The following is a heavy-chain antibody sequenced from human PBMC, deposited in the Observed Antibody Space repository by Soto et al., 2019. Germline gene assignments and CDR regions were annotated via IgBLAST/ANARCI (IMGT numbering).Heavy chain of an antibody. CDR3: ARVSGIVVVPTAKDPHYYYMDV. V-gene: IGHV4-31*03. J-gene: IGHJ6*03. Sequence: PSETLSLTCTVSGGSISGGPYYWTWIRQHPGSGLEWIGYIYYTGSTYYNPSLKSRVIMSVDTSNNQLSLKLSSVTAADTAVYFCARVSGIVVVPTAKDPHYYYMDVWGKGTTVTV. D-gene: IGHD2-2*01. CDR1: GGSISGGPYY. CDR2: IYYTGST.